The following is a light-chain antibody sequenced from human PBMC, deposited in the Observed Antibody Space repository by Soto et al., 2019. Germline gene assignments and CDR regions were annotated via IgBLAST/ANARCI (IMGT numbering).Light chain of an antibody. CDR2: AAS. CDR1: QGLNSN. J-gene: IGKJ3*01. V-gene: IGKV1D-13*01. Sequence: AIQLTQSPSSLSASVGDRVTITCRASQGLNSNLAWYQQKPGKAPKLLMYAASTLQKGVPSRFSGNGSGTDFTLTISSLQPEDFATYYCQQSSNYFTFGPGTKMDI. CDR3: QQSSNYFT.